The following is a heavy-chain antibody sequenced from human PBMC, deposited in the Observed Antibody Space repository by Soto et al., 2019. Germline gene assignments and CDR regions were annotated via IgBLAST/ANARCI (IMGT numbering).Heavy chain of an antibody. D-gene: IGHD3-3*01. CDR2: ISSSSSTI. J-gene: IGHJ6*02. Sequence: GGSLRLSCAASGFTFSSYSMNWVRQAPGKGLEWVSYISSSSSTIYYADSVKGRFTISRDNAKNSLYLQMNSLRDEDTSVYYCARDRASFWSGYYTVYYGMDVWGHGTTVTVSS. V-gene: IGHV3-48*02. CDR1: GFTFSSYS. CDR3: ARDRASFWSGYYTVYYGMDV.